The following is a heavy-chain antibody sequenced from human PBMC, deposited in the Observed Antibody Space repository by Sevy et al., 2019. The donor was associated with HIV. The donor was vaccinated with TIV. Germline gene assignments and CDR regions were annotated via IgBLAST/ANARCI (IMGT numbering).Heavy chain of an antibody. CDR2: FDPEDDET. D-gene: IGHD3-22*01. CDR1: GHTLTQLS. Sequence: ASVKVSCKVSGHTLTQLSMQWVRQAPGNGLEWMGTFDPEDDETIYAQKVQGRVTMTEDTSAATGYMELSSLRSEDTAVYYCATTKDYYDSSGSPFDYWGQGTLVTVSS. CDR3: ATTKDYYDSSGSPFDY. V-gene: IGHV1-24*01. J-gene: IGHJ4*02.